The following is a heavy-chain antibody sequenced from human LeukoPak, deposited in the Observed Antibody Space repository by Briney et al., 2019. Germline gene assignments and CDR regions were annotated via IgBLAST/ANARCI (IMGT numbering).Heavy chain of an antibody. CDR3: ARNGRSGVVVVAAAFDI. J-gene: IGHJ3*02. CDR1: GYSFTSYD. CDR2: MNPNSGNT. Sequence: ASVKVSCKASGYSFTSYDINWVRQATGQGLEWVGWMNPNSGNTGYPQKFQGRVTMTRDTSISTAYMELSRLRSDDTAVYYCARNGRSGVVVVAAAFDIWGQGTMVTVSS. V-gene: IGHV1-8*01. D-gene: IGHD2-15*01.